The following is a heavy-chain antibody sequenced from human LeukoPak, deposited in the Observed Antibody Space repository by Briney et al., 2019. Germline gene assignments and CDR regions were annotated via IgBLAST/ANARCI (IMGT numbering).Heavy chain of an antibody. Sequence: GGSLRLSCAASGFTLSNFWMSWVRQAPGKGLEWVANIKQDGSEKYYVDSVKGRFTISRDNAKNSLYLQMNSLRAEDTAVYYCARPGQTYYYYYMDVWGKGTTVTVSS. CDR1: GFTLSNFW. CDR3: ARPGQTYYYYYMDV. CDR2: IKQDGSEK. V-gene: IGHV3-7*01. D-gene: IGHD3-10*01. J-gene: IGHJ6*03.